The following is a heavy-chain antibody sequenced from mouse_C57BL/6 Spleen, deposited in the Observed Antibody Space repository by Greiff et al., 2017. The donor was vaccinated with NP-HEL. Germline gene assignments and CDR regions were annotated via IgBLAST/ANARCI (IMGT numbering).Heavy chain of an antibody. J-gene: IGHJ1*03. Sequence: EVQLQQSGAELVRPGASVKLSCTASGFNIKDDYMHWVKQRPEQGLEWIGWIDPENGDTEYASKFQGKATITADTSSNTAYRQLSSLTSEDTAVYYCTTGIDYDGSSYRYFDVWGTGTTVTVSA. CDR1: GFNIKDDY. CDR3: TTGIDYDGSSYRYFDV. CDR2: IDPENGDT. V-gene: IGHV14-4*01. D-gene: IGHD1-1*01.